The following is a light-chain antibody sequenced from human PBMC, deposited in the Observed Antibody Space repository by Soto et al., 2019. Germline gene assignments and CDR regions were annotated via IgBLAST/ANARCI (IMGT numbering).Light chain of an antibody. CDR2: EVS. J-gene: IGLJ1*01. CDR3: QSYDSRLSGDV. V-gene: IGLV2-14*01. Sequence: QSVLTQPASVSGSPGQSITISCTGTSSDVGAYNYVSWYQHHPGKAPKLVIYEVSNRPSGVSNRFSGSKSGNTASLTISGLQAEDEADYYCQSYDSRLSGDVFGTGTKLTVL. CDR1: SSDVGAYNY.